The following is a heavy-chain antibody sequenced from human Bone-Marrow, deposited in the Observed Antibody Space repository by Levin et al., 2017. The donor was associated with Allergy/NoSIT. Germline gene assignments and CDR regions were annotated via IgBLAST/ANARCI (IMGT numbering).Heavy chain of an antibody. CDR3: ASRGYRDDFDY. CDR1: GFTFSSNA. V-gene: IGHV3-30-3*01. CDR2: ISYDGSNK. D-gene: IGHD2-15*01. Sequence: GESLKISCAASGFTFSSNAMHWVRQAPGKGLEWVAVISYDGSNKYYADSVKGRFTISRDNSKNTLYLQMNSLRAEDTAVYYCASRGYRDDFDYWGQGTLVTVSS. J-gene: IGHJ4*02.